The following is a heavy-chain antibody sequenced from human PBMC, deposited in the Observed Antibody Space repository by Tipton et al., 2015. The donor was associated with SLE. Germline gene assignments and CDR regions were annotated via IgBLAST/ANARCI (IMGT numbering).Heavy chain of an antibody. Sequence: TLSLTCTVSGGSISSYYWSWIRQPPGKGLEWIGYIYYSGSTYYNPSLKSRVTISVDTSKNQFSLKLSSVTAADTAVYYCARDGDRYCSSTSCYPVWYFDYWGQGTLVTVSS. CDR3: ARDGDRYCSSTSCYPVWYFDY. V-gene: IGHV4-59*12. J-gene: IGHJ4*02. CDR1: GGSISSYY. D-gene: IGHD2-2*01. CDR2: IYYSGST.